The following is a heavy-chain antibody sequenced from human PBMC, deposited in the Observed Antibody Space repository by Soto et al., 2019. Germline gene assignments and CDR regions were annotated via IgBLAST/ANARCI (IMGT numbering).Heavy chain of an antibody. D-gene: IGHD2-15*01. CDR1: GFTVWIYA. CDR3: AKRGDILGVSSSFVGYGMDV. Sequence: GGSLRLSCAGSGFTVWIYAMTWVRQAPGKGLEWVARIRAKDAGISDAAYVKGRFTISRDNSKNTVYLQMNRLQDDDTAVYFCAKRGDILGVSSSFVGYGMDVWGQGTTATVSS. CDR2: IRAKDAGI. J-gene: IGHJ6*02. V-gene: IGHV3-23*01.